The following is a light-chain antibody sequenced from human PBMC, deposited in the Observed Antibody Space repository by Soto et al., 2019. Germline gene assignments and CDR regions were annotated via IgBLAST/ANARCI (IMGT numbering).Light chain of an antibody. Sequence: EFVLTQSPGTLSLSPGERAPLSCRASQTVRNNYLAWYQQKPGQAPRLLIYDASSGATGIPARFRGRAPGTDFTLTISRLEPEDCAAYYCQQFSRYPLTFGRGTKGDL. J-gene: IGKJ3*01. V-gene: IGKV3-20*01. CDR1: QTVRNNY. CDR3: QQFSRYPLT. CDR2: DAS.